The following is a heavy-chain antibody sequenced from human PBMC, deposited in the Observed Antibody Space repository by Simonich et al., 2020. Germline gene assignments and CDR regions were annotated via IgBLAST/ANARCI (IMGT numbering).Heavy chain of an antibody. CDR3: ARGRLTGDKGAFDI. D-gene: IGHD7-27*01. CDR2: GNPTSGGT. J-gene: IGHJ3*02. CDR1: GYTFTGYY. V-gene: IGHV1-2*02. Sequence: QVQLVQSGAEVKKPGASVKVSCKASGYTFTGYYMHWVRQGPGQGLEWMGWGNPTSGGTNYAQKFQGRVTMTRDTSISTAYMELSRLRSDDTAVYYCARGRLTGDKGAFDIWGQGTMVTVSS.